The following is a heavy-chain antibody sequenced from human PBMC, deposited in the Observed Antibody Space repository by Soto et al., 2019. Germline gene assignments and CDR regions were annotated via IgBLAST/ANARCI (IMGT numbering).Heavy chain of an antibody. CDR3: ARDLDGYNPYYFDY. D-gene: IGHD5-12*01. Sequence: SETLSLTCAVSGYSISSSNWWGWIRQPPGKGLEWIGYIYYSGTTYYNPSLKSRVTMSVDTSKNQFSLKLTSVTAVDTAVYYCARDLDGYNPYYFDYWGQGTLVTVSS. J-gene: IGHJ4*02. CDR1: GYSISSSNW. V-gene: IGHV4-28*03. CDR2: IYYSGTT.